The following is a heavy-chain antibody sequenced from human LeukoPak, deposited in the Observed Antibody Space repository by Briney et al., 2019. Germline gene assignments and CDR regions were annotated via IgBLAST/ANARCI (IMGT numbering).Heavy chain of an antibody. CDR1: GFTFSSYW. Sequence: GGSLRLSCAASGFTFSSYWMSWVRQAPGKGLEWVANIKQDGSEKYYVDSVKGRFTISRDNAKNSLYLQMNSLRAEDTAVYYCARFHAAGDVRYFDYWGQGTLVTVSS. CDR2: IKQDGSEK. D-gene: IGHD7-27*01. J-gene: IGHJ4*02. V-gene: IGHV3-7*01. CDR3: ARFHAAGDVRYFDY.